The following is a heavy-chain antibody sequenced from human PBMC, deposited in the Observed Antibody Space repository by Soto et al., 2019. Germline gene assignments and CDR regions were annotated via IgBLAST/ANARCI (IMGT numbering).Heavy chain of an antibody. V-gene: IGHV3-30*18. CDR1: TLSNYG. D-gene: IGHD2-2*01. Sequence: TLSNYGMHWFRQAPGKGLEWVAVISYDGNNKYYADYVKGRFTISRHNSKNTLYLQMNSLRAEDTAVYYCEKPPSLEDYYGIDVWGQETTVPVSS. CDR2: ISYDGNNK. CDR3: EKPPSLEDYYGIDV. J-gene: IGHJ6*01.